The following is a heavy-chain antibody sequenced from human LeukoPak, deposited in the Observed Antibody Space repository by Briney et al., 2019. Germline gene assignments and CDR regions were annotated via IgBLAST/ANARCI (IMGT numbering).Heavy chain of an antibody. CDR2: IYYSGST. D-gene: IGHD1-26*01. CDR3: ARAGELLNAFDI. V-gene: IGHV4-39*07. Sequence: SETLSLTCTVSGGSISSSRYYWGWIRQPPGKGLEWIGSIYYSGSTYYNPSLKSRVTISVDTSKNQFSLKLSSVTAADTAVYYCARAGELLNAFDIWGQGTMVTVSS. CDR1: GGSISSSRYY. J-gene: IGHJ3*02.